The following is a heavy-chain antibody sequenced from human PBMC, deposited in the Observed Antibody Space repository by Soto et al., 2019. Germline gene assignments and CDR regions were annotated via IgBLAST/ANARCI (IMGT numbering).Heavy chain of an antibody. V-gene: IGHV3-23*01. D-gene: IGHD3-22*01. CDR3: AKDLYSTPMIAVAPRVYYYGMDV. CDR2: MSGMGCST. CDR1: AFTFSSYA. J-gene: IGHJ6*02. Sequence: PERSMRPSCAPAAFTFSSYAMSWVRQAPGKGLEWVTAMSGMGCSTYYADSVKGRLTITRYNSKNTLYLQMNSLRAEHTAVYYCAKDLYSTPMIAVAPRVYYYGMDVWGQGTTVTVSS.